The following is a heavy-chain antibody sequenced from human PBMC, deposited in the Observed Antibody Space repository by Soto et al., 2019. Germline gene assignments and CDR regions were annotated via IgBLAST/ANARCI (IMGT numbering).Heavy chain of an antibody. CDR2: LYDSGSS. D-gene: IGHD6-13*01. V-gene: IGHV4-59*08. CDR1: GGSISSDH. Sequence: PSETLSLTCTVSGGSISSDHWSWIRQPPGKGLEWIGFLYDSGSSNYNPSLTSRVTISVDMSKNQFSLKLSSVTAADTAVYYCARHGSSSNNFDYWGQGTLVTVSS. CDR3: ARHGSSSNNFDY. J-gene: IGHJ4*02.